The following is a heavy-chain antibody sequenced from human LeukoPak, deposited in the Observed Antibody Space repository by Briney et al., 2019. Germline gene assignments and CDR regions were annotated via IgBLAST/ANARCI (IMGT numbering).Heavy chain of an antibody. V-gene: IGHV1-69*02. D-gene: IGHD2-15*01. Sequence: SVKVSCKASGGTFSSYTISWVRQAPGQGLEWMGRIIPILGIANCAQKFQGRVTITADKSTSTAYMELSSLRSEDTAVYYCARAPLGYCSGGSCSGGYYYYGMDVWGQGTTVTVSS. CDR1: GGTFSSYT. CDR2: IIPILGIA. CDR3: ARAPLGYCSGGSCSGGYYYYGMDV. J-gene: IGHJ6*02.